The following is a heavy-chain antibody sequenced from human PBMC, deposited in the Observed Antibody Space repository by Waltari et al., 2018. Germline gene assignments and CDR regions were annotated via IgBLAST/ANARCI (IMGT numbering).Heavy chain of an antibody. V-gene: IGHV1-8*03. CDR2: MNPNSGNT. D-gene: IGHD3-22*01. CDR1: GYTFTSYD. CDR3: ARGPYYYDSSGYYSFDY. J-gene: IGHJ4*02. Sequence: QVQLVQPGAEVKKPGASVKVSCKASGYTFTSYDINWVRQATGQGLEWMGWMNPNSGNTGYAQKFQGRVTITRNTSISTAYMELSSLRSEDTAVYYCARGPYYYDSSGYYSFDYWGQGTLVTVSS.